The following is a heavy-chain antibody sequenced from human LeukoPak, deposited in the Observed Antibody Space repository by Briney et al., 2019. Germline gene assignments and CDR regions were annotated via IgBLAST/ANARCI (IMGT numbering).Heavy chain of an antibody. CDR1: GFTFSTYA. V-gene: IGHV3-23*01. CDR3: AKPYYYDSRNGHFDY. D-gene: IGHD3-22*01. Sequence: PGGSLRLSCAASGFTFSTYAMSWVRQAPGKGLEWVASISRSGGSTYYADSVKGRSTISRDNSKNTLYLQMNSLRAEDTAVYYCAKPYYYDSRNGHFDYWGQGTLVAVSS. CDR2: ISRSGGST. J-gene: IGHJ4*02.